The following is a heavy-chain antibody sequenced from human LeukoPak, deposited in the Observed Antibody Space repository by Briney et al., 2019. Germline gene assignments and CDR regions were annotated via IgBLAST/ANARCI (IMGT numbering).Heavy chain of an antibody. CDR2: INAGNGNT. CDR3: ARGVRRNWNYDYGMDV. D-gene: IGHD1-7*01. CDR1: GYTFTSYA. J-gene: IGHJ6*02. V-gene: IGHV1-3*01. Sequence: ASVKVSCKASGYTFTSYAMHWVRQAPGQRLEWMGWINAGNGNTKYSQKFQGRVTMTRDTSTSTVYMELSSLRSEDTAVYYCARGVRRNWNYDYGMDVWGQGTTVTVSS.